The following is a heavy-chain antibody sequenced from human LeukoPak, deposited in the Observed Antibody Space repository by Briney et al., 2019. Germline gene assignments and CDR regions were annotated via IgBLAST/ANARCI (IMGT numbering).Heavy chain of an antibody. CDR3: ARDYYPAASGYDSSPGY. V-gene: IGHV1-18*01. J-gene: IGHJ4*02. CDR1: GGTFSSYD. CDR2: ISAYNGNT. Sequence: GASVKVSCKASGGTFSSYDISWVRQAPGQGLEWMGWISAYNGNTNYAQKLQGRVTMTTDTSTSTAYMELRSLRSDDTAVYYCARDYYPAASGYDSSPGYWGQGTLVTVSS. D-gene: IGHD5-12*01.